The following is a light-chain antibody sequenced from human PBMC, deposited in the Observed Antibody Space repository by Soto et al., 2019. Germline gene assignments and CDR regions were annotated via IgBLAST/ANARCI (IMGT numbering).Light chain of an antibody. CDR3: QHYGSSRT. J-gene: IGKJ1*01. CDR2: GTS. Sequence: EIVLTQSPATLSLSPGERATLSCRASQGVSSNYLAWYQQKSGQAPRLLLYGTSNRATGIPERFSGSGSGTDFTLTISRLEPEDFAVYYCQHYGSSRTFGQGTKV. V-gene: IGKV3-20*01. CDR1: QGVSSNY.